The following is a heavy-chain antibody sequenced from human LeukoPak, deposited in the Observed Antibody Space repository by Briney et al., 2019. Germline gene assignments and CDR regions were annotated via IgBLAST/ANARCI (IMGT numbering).Heavy chain of an antibody. CDR2: ISYSGST. D-gene: IGHD1-26*01. J-gene: IGHJ6*04. CDR1: GGSLSRYY. Sequence: SETLSLTCTVSGGSLSRYYWSWIRQPPGTGLEWMGDISYSGSTNYNPSLKSRVTISVDTSKPQFSLKLSSVTAADPAVYYCARPTTAGYYYYGMDVWSEGTTVTVSS. CDR3: ARPTTAGYYYYGMDV. V-gene: IGHV4-59*08.